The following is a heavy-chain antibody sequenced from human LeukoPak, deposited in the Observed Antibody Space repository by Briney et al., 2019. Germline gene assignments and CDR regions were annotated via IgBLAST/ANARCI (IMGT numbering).Heavy chain of an antibody. V-gene: IGHV3-21*01. CDR2: ISSGGDYK. J-gene: IGHJ6*04. Sequence: GGSLRLSCAASGFTFSSYEMNWVRQAPGKGLEWVSSISSGGDYKHYADSVKGRLTISRDNAKNSLFLQMNSLRAEDTAVYYCAELGITMIGGVWGKGTTVTISS. CDR1: GFTFSSYE. CDR3: AELGITMIGGV. D-gene: IGHD3-10*02.